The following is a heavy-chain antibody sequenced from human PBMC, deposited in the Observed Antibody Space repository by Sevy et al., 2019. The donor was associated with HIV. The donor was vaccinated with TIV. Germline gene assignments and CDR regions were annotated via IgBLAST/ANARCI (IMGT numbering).Heavy chain of an antibody. J-gene: IGHJ4*02. CDR3: ARVSSAYYYGSGRSFDY. CDR1: GGSFSGYY. D-gene: IGHD3-10*01. CDR2: INHSGST. V-gene: IGHV4-34*01. Sequence: SETLSLTCAVYGGSFSGYYWSWIRQPPGKGLEWIGEINHSGSTNYNPSLKSRVTISVDTSKNQFSLKLSSVTAADTAVYYCARVSSAYYYGSGRSFDYWGQGTLVTVSS.